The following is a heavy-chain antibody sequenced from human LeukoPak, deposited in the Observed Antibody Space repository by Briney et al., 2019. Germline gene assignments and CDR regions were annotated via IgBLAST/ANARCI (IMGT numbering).Heavy chain of an antibody. CDR2: IYHSGST. J-gene: IGHJ5*02. Sequence: SQTLSLTCAVSGGSISSGGYSWSWIRQPPGKGLEWIGYIYHSGSTYYNPSLKSRVTISVDRSKNQFSLKLSSVTAADTAVYYCACTYYGDYVLGTWFDPWGQGTLVTVSS. CDR3: ACTYYGDYVLGTWFDP. CDR1: GGSISSGGYS. V-gene: IGHV4-30-2*01. D-gene: IGHD4-17*01.